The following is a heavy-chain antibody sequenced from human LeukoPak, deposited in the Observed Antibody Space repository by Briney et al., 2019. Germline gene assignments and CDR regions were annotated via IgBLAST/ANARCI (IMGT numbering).Heavy chain of an antibody. D-gene: IGHD4-17*01. Sequence: GGSLRLSCAASGFTFSSYGMHWVRQAPGKGPEWVAVIWYDGSNKYYADSVEGRFTISRDNSKNTLYLQMNSLRAEDTAVYYCARVTGGDYYYYGMDVWGKGTTVTVSS. V-gene: IGHV3-33*01. CDR3: ARVTGGDYYYYGMDV. CDR2: IWYDGSNK. J-gene: IGHJ6*04. CDR1: GFTFSSYG.